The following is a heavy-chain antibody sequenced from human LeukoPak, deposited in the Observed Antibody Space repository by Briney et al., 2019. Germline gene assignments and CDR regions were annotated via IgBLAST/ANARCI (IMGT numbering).Heavy chain of an antibody. CDR2: IYTSGST. D-gene: IGHD3-22*01. CDR3: AKRAPDSSGYYRSYYFDY. Sequence: PSETLSLTCTVSGGSISSYYWSWIRQPAGKGLEWIGRIYTSGSTNYNPSLKSRVTMSVDTSKNQFSLKLSSVTAADTAVYYCAKRAPDSSGYYRSYYFDYWGQGTLVTVSS. CDR1: GGSISSYY. J-gene: IGHJ4*02. V-gene: IGHV4-4*07.